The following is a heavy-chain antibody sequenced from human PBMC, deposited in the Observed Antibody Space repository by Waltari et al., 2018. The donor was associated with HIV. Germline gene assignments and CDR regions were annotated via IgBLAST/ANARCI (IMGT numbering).Heavy chain of an antibody. CDR3: VRGGEGTYGDY. J-gene: IGHJ4*02. V-gene: IGHV3-21*01. CDR1: GFSFTYYS. Sequence: DVQLVEHGGGLVKPGGSLRLACAGSGFSFTYYSMTWVRQAPGKGLEWVSTISRVSRYKYNADSVKGRFTTARHNARKSLLLQMNSLRADDTAGYYCVRGGEGTYGDYWGQGTLVTVSS. D-gene: IGHD3-16*01. CDR2: ISRVSRYK.